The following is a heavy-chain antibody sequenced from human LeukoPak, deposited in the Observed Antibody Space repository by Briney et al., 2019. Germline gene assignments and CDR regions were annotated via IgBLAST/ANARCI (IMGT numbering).Heavy chain of an antibody. Sequence: GRSLRPSCAASGFTFSSYSINSVRQAPGKGLEWVSSISSSSSYIYYADSVKGRFTISRDNAKNSLYLQMNSLRAEDTAVYYCARGQCGGDCYLSYYGMDVWGQGTTVTVSS. D-gene: IGHD2-21*02. CDR3: ARGQCGGDCYLSYYGMDV. CDR2: ISSSSSYI. CDR1: GFTFSSYS. V-gene: IGHV3-21*01. J-gene: IGHJ6*02.